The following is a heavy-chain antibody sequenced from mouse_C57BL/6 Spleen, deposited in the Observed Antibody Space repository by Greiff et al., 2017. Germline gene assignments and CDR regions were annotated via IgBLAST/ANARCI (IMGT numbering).Heavy chain of an antibody. CDR3: ARRKDSYYYAMDY. CDR1: GYSFTGYY. CDR2: INPSTGGT. J-gene: IGHJ4*01. V-gene: IGHV1-42*01. Sequence: VQLQQSGPELVKPGASVKISCKASGYSFTGYYMNWVKQSPEKSLEWIGEINPSTGGTTYNQKFKAKATLTVDKSSSTAYMQLKSLTSEDSAVYYCARRKDSYYYAMDYWGQGTSVTVSS.